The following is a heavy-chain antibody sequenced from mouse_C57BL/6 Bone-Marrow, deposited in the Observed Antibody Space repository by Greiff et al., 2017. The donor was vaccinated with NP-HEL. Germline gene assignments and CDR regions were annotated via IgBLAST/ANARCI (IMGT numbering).Heavy chain of an antibody. CDR2: INPGSGGT. Sequence: QVQLQQSGAELVRPGTSVKVSCKASGYAFTNYLIEWVKQRPGQGLEWIGVINPGSGGTNYNEKFKGKATLTADKSSSTAYMQLSSLTSEDSAVYFCARLRYGSLFAYWGQGTLVTVSA. D-gene: IGHD1-1*01. J-gene: IGHJ3*01. V-gene: IGHV1-54*01. CDR3: ARLRYGSLFAY. CDR1: GYAFTNYL.